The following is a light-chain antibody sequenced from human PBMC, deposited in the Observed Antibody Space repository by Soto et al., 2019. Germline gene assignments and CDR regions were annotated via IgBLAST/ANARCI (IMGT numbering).Light chain of an antibody. Sequence: DIQMTQSPSSLSASVGDRVTISVQASQDISNYLNWYQQKPGKAPKLLIYDASNLETGVPSRFSGSGSGTDFTLTISSLQPEDFATYYCQQSYSTPWTFGQGTKVHIK. J-gene: IGKJ1*01. V-gene: IGKV1-39*01. CDR2: DAS. CDR1: QDISNY. CDR3: QQSYSTPWT.